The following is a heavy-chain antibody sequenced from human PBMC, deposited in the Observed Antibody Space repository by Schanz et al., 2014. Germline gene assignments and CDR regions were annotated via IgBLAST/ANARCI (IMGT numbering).Heavy chain of an antibody. V-gene: IGHV3-48*01. CDR2: IDGKSTTV. Sequence: VQLVESGGGLVKPGGSLRLSCGGSGFTFSKYWMSWVRQAPGKGLEWLSYIDGKSTTVYYADSVKGRFTVSRDNARNTLYLQMNSLRAEDTAVYYCARGTDWNLHYWGQGALVTVSS. D-gene: IGHD1-1*01. CDR3: ARGTDWNLHY. CDR1: GFTFSKYW. J-gene: IGHJ4*02.